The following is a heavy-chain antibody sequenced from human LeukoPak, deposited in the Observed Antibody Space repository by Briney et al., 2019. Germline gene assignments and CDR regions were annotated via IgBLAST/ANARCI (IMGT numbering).Heavy chain of an antibody. CDR3: AKSITMIVVADDAFDI. D-gene: IGHD3-22*01. V-gene: IGHV3-23*01. Sequence: GGSLRLSCAASGFTFSSYAMSWVRQAPGKGLEWVSAIGGSGGSTYYADSVKGRFTISRDNSKNTLYLQMNSLRAEDTAVYYCAKSITMIVVADDAFDIWGQGTMVTVSS. CDR1: GFTFSSYA. CDR2: IGGSGGST. J-gene: IGHJ3*02.